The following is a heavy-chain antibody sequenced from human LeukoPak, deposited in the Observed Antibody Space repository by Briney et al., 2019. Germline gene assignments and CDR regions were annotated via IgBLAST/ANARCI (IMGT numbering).Heavy chain of an antibody. Sequence: SETLSLTCAVYCGSFSGYYWSWIRQPPGKGLEWIGEINHSGSTNYNPSLKSRVTISVDTSKNQFSLKLSSVTAADTAVYYCARGGSSSWYSDAFDIWGQGTMVTVSS. D-gene: IGHD6-13*01. V-gene: IGHV4-34*01. CDR3: ARGGSSSWYSDAFDI. J-gene: IGHJ3*02. CDR2: INHSGST. CDR1: CGSFSGYY.